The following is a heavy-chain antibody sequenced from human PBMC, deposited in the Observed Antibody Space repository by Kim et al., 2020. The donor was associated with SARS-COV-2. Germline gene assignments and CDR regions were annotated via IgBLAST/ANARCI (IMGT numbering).Heavy chain of an antibody. D-gene: IGHD6-19*01. CDR1: GFTFSSYW. V-gene: IGHV3-7*01. CDR3: ERDGDLYSSGKDAFDI. Sequence: GGSLRLSCAASGFTFSSYWMTWVRQAPGKGREWVANIKQDGNQKYYVDSVKGRFTISSDNAKNSLYLQMNSLRAEDTDVYYCERDGDLYSSGKDAFDIWGQGTMVTVSS. J-gene: IGHJ3*02. CDR2: IKQDGNQK.